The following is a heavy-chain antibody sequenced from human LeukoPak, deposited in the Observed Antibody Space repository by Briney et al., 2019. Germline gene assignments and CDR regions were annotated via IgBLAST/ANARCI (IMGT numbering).Heavy chain of an antibody. J-gene: IGHJ5*02. CDR2: IYHSGST. D-gene: IGHD3-9*01. CDR3: ARGGYYDILTGYPNWFDP. V-gene: IGHV4-30-2*01. Sequence: SETLSLTCAVSGGSIGSGGYSWSWIRQPPGKGLEWIGYIYHSGSTYYNPSLKSRVTISVDRSKNQFSLKLSSVTAADTAVYYCARGGYYDILTGYPNWFDPWGQGTLVTVSS. CDR1: GGSIGSGGYS.